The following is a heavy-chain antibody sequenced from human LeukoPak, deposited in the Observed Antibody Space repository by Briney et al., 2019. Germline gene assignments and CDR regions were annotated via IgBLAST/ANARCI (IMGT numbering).Heavy chain of an antibody. V-gene: IGHV3-23*01. CDR2: ISGSGGST. CDR3: AKDPPHSQATGIDP. Sequence: PGGSLRLSCAASGFTFSSYAMSWVRQAPGKGLEWVSAISGSGGSTYYADSVKGRFTISGDNSKNTLYLQMNSLRAEDTAVYYCAKDPPHSQATGIDPWGQGTLVTVSS. J-gene: IGHJ5*02. D-gene: IGHD1-26*01. CDR1: GFTFSSYA.